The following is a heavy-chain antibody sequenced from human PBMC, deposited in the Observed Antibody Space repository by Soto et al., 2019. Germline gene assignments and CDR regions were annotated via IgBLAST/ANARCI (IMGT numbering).Heavy chain of an antibody. Sequence: GASVKVSCKASDYTFTRYGISWVRQAPGQGLEWMGWISGYNGDTNYAQKFKGRVSMTIDTSTTTAYMELRSLRSDDTAVYYCAKNGQPPYYYYGLDVWG. CDR2: ISGYNGDT. V-gene: IGHV1-18*01. J-gene: IGHJ6*02. CDR3: AKNGQPPYYYYGLDV. D-gene: IGHD2-8*01. CDR1: DYTFTRYG.